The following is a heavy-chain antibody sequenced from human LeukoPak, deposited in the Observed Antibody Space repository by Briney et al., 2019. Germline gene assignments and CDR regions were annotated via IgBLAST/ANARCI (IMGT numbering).Heavy chain of an antibody. CDR1: GGSFSGYY. Sequence: SETLSLTCAVYGGSFSGYYWSWIRQPPGKGLESIGEINHSGSTNYNPSLKSAVTISVDTSKNQFSLKLSSVTAADTAVYYCARVRYDFWSGYYGPFDYWGQGTLVTVSS. CDR2: INHSGST. J-gene: IGHJ4*02. D-gene: IGHD3-3*01. V-gene: IGHV4-34*01. CDR3: ARVRYDFWSGYYGPFDY.